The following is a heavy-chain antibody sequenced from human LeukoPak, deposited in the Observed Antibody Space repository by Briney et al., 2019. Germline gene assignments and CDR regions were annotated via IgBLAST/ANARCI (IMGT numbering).Heavy chain of an antibody. CDR2: ISGSGGST. D-gene: IGHD2-15*01. Sequence: QPGGSLRLSCAASGFTFSSYAMSWVRQAPGKGLEWVSAISGSGGSTYYADSVKGRFTISRDNSKNTLYLQMNSLRAEDTAVYYCAKVSHVVVVAASDAFDIWGEGTMVTVSS. V-gene: IGHV3-23*01. J-gene: IGHJ3*02. CDR1: GFTFSSYA. CDR3: AKVSHVVVVAASDAFDI.